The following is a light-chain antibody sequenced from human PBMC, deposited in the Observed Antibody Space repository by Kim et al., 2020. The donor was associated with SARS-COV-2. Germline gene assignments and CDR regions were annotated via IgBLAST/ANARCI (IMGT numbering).Light chain of an antibody. CDR1: SLRSYY. CDR2: GKN. V-gene: IGLV3-19*01. J-gene: IGLJ2*01. CDR3: NSRDSSGNRLVI. Sequence: LGQKVRITCQGDSLRSYYATWYQQKPGQAPVLVIYGKNNRPSGIPDRFSGSSSGNTASLTITGAQAEDEADYYCNSRDSSGNRLVIFGGGTQLTVL.